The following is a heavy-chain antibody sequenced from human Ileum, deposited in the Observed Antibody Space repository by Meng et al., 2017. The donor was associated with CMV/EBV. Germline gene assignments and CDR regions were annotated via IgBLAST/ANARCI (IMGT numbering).Heavy chain of an antibody. CDR2: IFYTGST. D-gene: IGHD3-3*01. V-gene: IGHV4-61*01. Sequence: GSLRLSCTVSGGSVSSANYYWTWIRQPPGKGLEWIGYIFYTGSTKYNPSLKSRVTIPVDTSRNQFSLKLSSVTAADTAVYYCASGTYDFWSGYGGDWFDPWGQGTLVTVSS. J-gene: IGHJ5*02. CDR3: ASGTYDFWSGYGGDWFDP. CDR1: GGSVSSANYY.